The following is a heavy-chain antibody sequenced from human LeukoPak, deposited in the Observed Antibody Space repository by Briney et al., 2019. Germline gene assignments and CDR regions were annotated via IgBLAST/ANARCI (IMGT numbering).Heavy chain of an antibody. CDR1: GGTFSSYA. V-gene: IGHV1-69*05. J-gene: IGHJ1*01. CDR2: IIPIFGTA. CDR3: ASGTYYYDSSGSEGPEYFQH. D-gene: IGHD3-22*01. Sequence: SVKVSCKASGGTFSSYAISWVRQAPGQGLEWMGGIIPIFGTANYAQKFQGRVTITTDESTSTAYMELSSLRSEDTAVYYCASGTYYYDSSGSEGPEYFQHWSQGTLVTVSS.